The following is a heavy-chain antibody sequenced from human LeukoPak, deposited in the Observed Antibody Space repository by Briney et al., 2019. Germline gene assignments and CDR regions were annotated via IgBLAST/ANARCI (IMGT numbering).Heavy chain of an antibody. J-gene: IGHJ6*03. CDR2: IRYDGNNK. Sequence: GGSLRLSCAASGFTFSTYGMHWVRQAPGKGLEWMAFIRYDGNNKYYADSVKGRFTISRDNSGNTLYIQMNSLKAEDTAVYYCAKELELRTYYYYYMDVWGKGTTVTVSS. D-gene: IGHD1-7*01. CDR1: GFTFSTYG. CDR3: AKELELRTYYYYYMDV. V-gene: IGHV3-30*02.